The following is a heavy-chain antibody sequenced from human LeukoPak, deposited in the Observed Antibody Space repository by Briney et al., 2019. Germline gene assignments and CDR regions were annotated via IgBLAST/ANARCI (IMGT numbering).Heavy chain of an antibody. J-gene: IGHJ5*02. CDR3: ARDQEQWLPPDLSYNWFDP. D-gene: IGHD6-19*01. CDR2: INPNSGGT. Sequence: ASVKVTCKASGYTFTGYYMHWVRQAPGQGLEWMGWINPNSGGTNYAQKFQGRVTMTRDTSISTAYMELSRLRSDDTAVYYCARDQEQWLPPDLSYNWFDPRGQGTLVTVSS. V-gene: IGHV1-2*02. CDR1: GYTFTGYY.